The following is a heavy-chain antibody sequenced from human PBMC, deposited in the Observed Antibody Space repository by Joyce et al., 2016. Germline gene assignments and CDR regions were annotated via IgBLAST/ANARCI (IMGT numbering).Heavy chain of an antibody. CDR2: VYHSGST. D-gene: IGHD6-13*01. V-gene: IGHV4-39*07. CDR3: ARVKVAVAGVDY. CDR1: GGSIDSTTYY. J-gene: IGHJ4*02. Sequence: QLQLQESGPGLVKPSETLSLTCTVSGGSIDSTTYYWGWIRQPPGKGLEWIGNVYHSGSTYYNPSRKSRVTISMDMSKNQFSLNLSSVTAADTAVYYCARVKVAVAGVDYWGQGTLVTVSS.